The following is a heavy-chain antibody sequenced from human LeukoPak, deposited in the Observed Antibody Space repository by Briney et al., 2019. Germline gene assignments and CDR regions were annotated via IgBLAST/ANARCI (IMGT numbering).Heavy chain of an antibody. CDR2: ISSSGSYI. CDR1: RFTFSSYS. D-gene: IGHD1-26*01. J-gene: IGHJ4*02. Sequence: GSLRLSCAASRFTFSSYSMNWVRQAPGKGLEWVSSISSSGSYIYYADSVKGRFTISRDNSKNTLYLQMNSLRAEDTAVYYCAKDSLTQASDYWGQGTLVTVSS. CDR3: AKDSLTQASDY. V-gene: IGHV3-21*01.